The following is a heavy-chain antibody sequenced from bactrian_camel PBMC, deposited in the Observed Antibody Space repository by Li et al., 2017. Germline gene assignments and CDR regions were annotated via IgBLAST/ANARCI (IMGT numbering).Heavy chain of an antibody. V-gene: IGHV3S60*01. CDR3: ALPLGIISTMKSS. D-gene: IGHD4*01. Sequence: HVQLVESGGGLVQAGGSLRLSCRASGLPSDDTPLGWFRQAPGKEREGVSCTYTGGDTYYADSVKGRFTISRDNPKKTLYLQLTSLSTEDTAMYYCALPLGIISTMKSSWGPGTQVTVS. CDR1: GLPSDDTP. J-gene: IGHJ4*01. CDR2: TYTGGDT.